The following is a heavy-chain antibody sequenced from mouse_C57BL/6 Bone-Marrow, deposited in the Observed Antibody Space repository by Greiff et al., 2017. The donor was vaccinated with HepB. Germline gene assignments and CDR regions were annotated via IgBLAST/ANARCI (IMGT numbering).Heavy chain of an antibody. V-gene: IGHV5-17*01. J-gene: IGHJ1*03. Sequence: EVHLVESGGGLVKPGGSLKLSCAASGFTFSDYGMHWVRQAPEKGLEWVAYISSGSSTNYYADTVKGRFTIARDNAKNTLFLQMTSLRSEDTAMEYCASGDCYYVGYFDVGCTGTTVTVSS. CDR2: ISSGSSTN. CDR3: ASGDCYYVGYFDV. D-gene: IGHD2-3*01. CDR1: GFTFSDYG.